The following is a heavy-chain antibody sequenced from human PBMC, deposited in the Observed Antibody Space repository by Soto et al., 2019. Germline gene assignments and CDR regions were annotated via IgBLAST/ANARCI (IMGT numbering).Heavy chain of an antibody. CDR1: GFTFSSYG. D-gene: IGHD1-1*01. CDR2: ISYDGSNK. J-gene: IGHJ4*02. V-gene: IGHV3-30*18. CDR3: AKDRRIWNPVESFDY. Sequence: GGSLRLSCAASGFTFSSYGMHWVRQAPGKGLEWVAVISYDGSNKYYADSVKGRFTISRDNSKNTLYLQMNSLRAEDTAVYYCAKDRRIWNPVESFDYWGQGTLVTVSS.